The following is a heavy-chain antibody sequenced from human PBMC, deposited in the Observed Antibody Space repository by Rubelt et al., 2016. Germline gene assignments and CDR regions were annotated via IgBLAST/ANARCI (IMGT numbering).Heavy chain of an antibody. J-gene: IGHJ5*02. Sequence: QVQLVQSGAEVKKPGSSVKVSCKASGGTFSSYAISWVRQAPGQGLEWMGGINPIFGTANYAQKFQVRVTITADESTSTAYMELSSLRSEDTAVYYCATGGDFGVVIPNWFDPWGQGTLVTVSS. CDR2: INPIFGTA. V-gene: IGHV1-69*01. D-gene: IGHD3-3*01. CDR3: ATGGDFGVVIPNWFDP. CDR1: GGTFSSYA.